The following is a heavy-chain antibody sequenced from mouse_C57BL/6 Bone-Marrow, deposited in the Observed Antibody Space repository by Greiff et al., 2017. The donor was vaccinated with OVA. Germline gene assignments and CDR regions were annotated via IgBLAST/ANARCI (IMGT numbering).Heavy chain of an antibody. CDR1: GFTFSDYY. J-gene: IGHJ3*01. D-gene: IGHD2-4*01. CDR3: ARLFYCDYDGLAD. Sequence: EVKLVESGGGLVQPGGSLKLSCAASGFTFSDYYMHWVRQTPEKRLEWVAYISNGGGSTYYPDTVKGRFTISRDNAKNTLYLQMSRLKSEDTAMYYCARLFYCDYDGLADWGQGTLVTVSA. CDR2: ISNGGGST. V-gene: IGHV5-12*01.